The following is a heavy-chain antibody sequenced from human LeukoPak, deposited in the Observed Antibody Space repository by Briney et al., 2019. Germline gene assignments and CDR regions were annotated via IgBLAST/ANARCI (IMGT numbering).Heavy chain of an antibody. D-gene: IGHD3-16*02. Sequence: SETLSLTCAVYGGSFSGYYWSWIRQPPGKGLEWIGEINHSGSTNYNPSLKTRVTISVDTSKNQFSLKLSSVTAADTAVYYCARGRSDYVWGSYRYFDYWGQGTLVTVSS. CDR3: ARGRSDYVWGSYRYFDY. CDR2: INHSGST. V-gene: IGHV4-34*01. CDR1: GGSFSGYY. J-gene: IGHJ4*02.